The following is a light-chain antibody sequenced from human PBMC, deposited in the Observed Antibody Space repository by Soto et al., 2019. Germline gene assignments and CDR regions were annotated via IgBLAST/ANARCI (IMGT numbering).Light chain of an antibody. CDR1: QSVSSIY. V-gene: IGKV3-20*01. CDR2: GAS. Sequence: EIVLTQSPGTLSLSPGERATLSCRASQSVSSIYLAWYQQKPGQAPRLLIYGASSRATGIPDRFSGSGSGTDFTLTISRLEPEDFAVYYCQQCGSSRWTFGQGTKVDIK. J-gene: IGKJ1*01. CDR3: QQCGSSRWT.